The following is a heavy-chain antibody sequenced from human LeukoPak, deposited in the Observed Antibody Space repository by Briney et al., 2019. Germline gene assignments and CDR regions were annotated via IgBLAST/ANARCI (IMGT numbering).Heavy chain of an antibody. CDR1: GGSISSYY. V-gene: IGHV4-4*07. D-gene: IGHD6-13*01. Sequence: PSETLSLTCTVSGGSISSYYWSWIRQPAGKGLEWIGRIYTSGSTNYNPSLKSRVTMSVDTSKSQFSLKLSSVTAADTAVYYCAREGISSSWGAYYYYYYYMDVWGKGTTVTVSS. CDR2: IYTSGST. CDR3: AREGISSSWGAYYYYYYYMDV. J-gene: IGHJ6*03.